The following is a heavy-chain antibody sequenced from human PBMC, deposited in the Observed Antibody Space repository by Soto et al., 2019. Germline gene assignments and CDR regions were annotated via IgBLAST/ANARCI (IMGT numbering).Heavy chain of an antibody. V-gene: IGHV1-69*13. CDR2: IIPIFGTA. CDR3: ARKMSSSSWFDP. D-gene: IGHD2-2*01. CDR1: GGTFSSYA. J-gene: IGHJ5*02. Sequence: ASVKVSCKASGGTFSSYAISWVRRAPGQGLEWMGGIIPIFGTANYAQKFQGRVTITADESTSTAYMELSSLRSEDTAVYYCARKMSSSSWFDPWGQGTLVTVSS.